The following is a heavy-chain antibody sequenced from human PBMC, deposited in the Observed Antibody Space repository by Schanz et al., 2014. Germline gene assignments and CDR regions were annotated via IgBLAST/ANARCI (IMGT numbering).Heavy chain of an antibody. Sequence: ESGGVVAQPGGSLRLSCAASGFTMITYAMHWVRQPPGKGLEWVAIITYDGSNTYHADSVKGRFTISRDNSKNTLYLQMNSLRAEDTAVYYCARPLGTNYYYYGLDVWGQGTTVTVSS. CDR1: GFTMITYA. CDR3: ARPLGTNYYYYGLDV. J-gene: IGHJ6*02. CDR2: ITYDGSNT. V-gene: IGHV3-30*04.